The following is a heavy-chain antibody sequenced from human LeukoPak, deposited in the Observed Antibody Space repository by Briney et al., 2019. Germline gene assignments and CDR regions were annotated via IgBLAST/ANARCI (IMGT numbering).Heavy chain of an antibody. Sequence: SETLSLTCTVSGGSISSYYWSWIRQPAGKGLEWIGRIYNSGSTNYNPSLKSRVTISVDKSKNQFSLKLSSVTAADTAVYYCAREDCSRSSFPYDYWGQGTLVTVSS. CDR1: GGSISSYY. J-gene: IGHJ4*02. CDR2: IYNSGST. V-gene: IGHV4-4*07. CDR3: AREDCSRSSFPYDY. D-gene: IGHD2-2*01.